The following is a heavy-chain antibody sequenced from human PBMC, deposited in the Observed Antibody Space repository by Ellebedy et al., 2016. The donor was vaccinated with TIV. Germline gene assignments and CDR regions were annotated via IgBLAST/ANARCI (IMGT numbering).Heavy chain of an antibody. CDR2: ICHSGST. D-gene: IGHD6-19*01. J-gene: IGHJ6*02. CDR3: ARVRAVAGLAYYYYGMDV. Sequence: SETLSLXYAVSGGSISSSNWWSWVRQPPGKGLEWIGEICHSGSTNYNPSLKSRVTISVDKSKNQFSLKLSSVTAADTAVYYCARVRAVAGLAYYYYGMDVWGQGTTVTVSS. CDR1: GGSISSSNW. V-gene: IGHV4-4*02.